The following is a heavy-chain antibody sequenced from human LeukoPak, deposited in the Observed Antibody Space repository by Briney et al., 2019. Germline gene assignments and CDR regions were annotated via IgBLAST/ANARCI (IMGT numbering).Heavy chain of an antibody. V-gene: IGHV3-30-3*01. CDR3: ATLSGYVIRDAFDI. CDR1: GFTFSSYA. Sequence: GGSLRLSCAASGFTFSSYAMHCVREAPGKGLEWLAVISYDGSNKYYADSLHGRFTISRDNSKNTLNLQINSLRAEDTAVYYCATLSGYVIRDAFDIWGAGKMVTVSS. D-gene: IGHD5-12*01. CDR2: ISYDGSNK. J-gene: IGHJ3*02.